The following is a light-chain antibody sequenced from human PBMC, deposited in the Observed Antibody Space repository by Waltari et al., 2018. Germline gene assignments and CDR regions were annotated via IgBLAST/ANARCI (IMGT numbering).Light chain of an antibody. V-gene: IGKV4-1*01. CDR2: LTS. CDR3: QQYYSTLFT. Sequence: IVMTQSPDSLAVSLGERATINCKSSQRVLYSSNNKNYLAWYQQKQGQPPKLLIYLTSTRESGVPDRFSGSGSGTDFTLTISSLQAEYVAVYYCQQYYSTLFTFGPGTKVDIK. CDR1: QRVLYSSNNKNY. J-gene: IGKJ3*01.